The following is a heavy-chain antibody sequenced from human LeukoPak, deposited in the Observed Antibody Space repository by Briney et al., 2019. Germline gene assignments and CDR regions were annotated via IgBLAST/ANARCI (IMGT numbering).Heavy chain of an antibody. D-gene: IGHD6-13*01. J-gene: IGHJ4*02. Sequence: SETLSLTCTVSGGSISSYYWSWIRQPPGKGLEWIGYIYYSGSTNYNPSLKSRVTISVDTSKNQFSLKLSSVTAADTAVYYCARHHIAAAGFDYWSQGTLVTVSS. CDR3: ARHHIAAAGFDY. V-gene: IGHV4-59*01. CDR1: GGSISSYY. CDR2: IYYSGST.